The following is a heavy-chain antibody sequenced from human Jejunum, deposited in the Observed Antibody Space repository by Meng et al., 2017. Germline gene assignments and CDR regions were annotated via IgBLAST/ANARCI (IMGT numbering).Heavy chain of an antibody. CDR1: GFTFRNYA. CDR2: ISYDGTFK. J-gene: IGHJ4*02. V-gene: IGHV3-30*01. D-gene: IGHD1-26*01. CDR3: AKNRLAGSYYGVLDY. Sequence: GGSLRLSCAASGFTFRNYALQWVRQAPGKGLEWVAIISYDGTFKYYADSVKGRFTISRDNSKNTLDLQMNSLTTGDTAVYYCAKNRLAGSYYGVLDYWGQGNLVTVSS.